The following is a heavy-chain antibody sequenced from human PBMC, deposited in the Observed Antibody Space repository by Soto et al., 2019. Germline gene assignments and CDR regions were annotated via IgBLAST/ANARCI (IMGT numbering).Heavy chain of an antibody. J-gene: IGHJ4*02. CDR2: ISWKSDNI. D-gene: IGHD2-15*01. Sequence: EVKLVESGGGLVQPGRSLRLSCEGSGFTFGDYAMHWVRQAPGKGLEWVSGISWKSDNIAYAASVKGRFTISRDNAKSSLYRQMSNLRAEDTAFYYCAKDIVVDCSGGSRYPSWGQGTLVTVSS. CDR1: GFTFGDYA. CDR3: AKDIVVDCSGGSRYPS. V-gene: IGHV3-9*01.